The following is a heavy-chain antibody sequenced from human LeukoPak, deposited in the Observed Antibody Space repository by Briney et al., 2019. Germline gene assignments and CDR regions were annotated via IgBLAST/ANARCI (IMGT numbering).Heavy chain of an antibody. CDR1: GFTFSNYA. CDR3: AKQWVDC. J-gene: IGHJ4*02. Sequence: HPGGSLRLSCAASGFTFSNYAMNWVRQAPGKGLEWVSSISESGDTTHYADSVKGRFTISRDNAQNTLYLQMNTLRAEDTALYCCAKQWVDCWGQGTLVTVSS. V-gene: IGHV3-23*01. CDR2: ISESGDTT. D-gene: IGHD1-26*01.